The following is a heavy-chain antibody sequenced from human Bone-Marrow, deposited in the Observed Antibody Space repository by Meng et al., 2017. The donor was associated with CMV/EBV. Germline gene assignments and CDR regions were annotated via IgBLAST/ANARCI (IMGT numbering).Heavy chain of an antibody. J-gene: IGHJ6*01. D-gene: IGHD3-3*01. V-gene: IGHV3-74*01. CDR3: ARDLIMEWLTKFYYYYYGMDV. Sequence: GESLKISCAASGFTFSSYWMHWVRQAPGKGLVWVSRINSDGSSTSYADSVKGRFTISRDNAKNTLYLQMNSLRAEDTAVYYCARDLIMEWLTKFYYYYYGMDVWTQGTTVTFSS. CDR2: INSDGSST. CDR1: GFTFSSYW.